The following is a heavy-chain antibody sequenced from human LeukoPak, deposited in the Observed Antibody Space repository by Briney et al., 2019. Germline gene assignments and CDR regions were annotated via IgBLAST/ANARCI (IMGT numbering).Heavy chain of an antibody. CDR2: IYYSGST. CDR1: GGSISSSSYY. Sequence: SETLSLTCTVSGGSISSSSYYWGWIRQPPGKGLEWIGSIYYSGSTYYNPSLKSRLTISVDTSKNQFSLKLTSVTAADTAVYYCARWWQNLHAYDIWGQGTMITVSS. D-gene: IGHD2-15*01. J-gene: IGHJ3*02. CDR3: ARWWQNLHAYDI. V-gene: IGHV4-39*01.